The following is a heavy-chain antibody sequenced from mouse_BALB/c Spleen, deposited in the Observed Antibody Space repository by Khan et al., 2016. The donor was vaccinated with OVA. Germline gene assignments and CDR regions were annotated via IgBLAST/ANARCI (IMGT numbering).Heavy chain of an antibody. CDR2: ISYDGSD. CDR3: ASGARATYYVDY. CDR1: AYSITSGYY. J-gene: IGHJ2*03. V-gene: IGHV3-6*02. Sequence: EVQLVEPGPGLVKPSQSLSLTCSVTAYSITSGYYWNWIRQFPGNKLEWMGYISYDGSDNCNPSLKNRFSITRDTSKNQFFLKLKSVTTEDTATNDGASGARATYYVDYWGQGTRLAVSS. D-gene: IGHD3-1*01.